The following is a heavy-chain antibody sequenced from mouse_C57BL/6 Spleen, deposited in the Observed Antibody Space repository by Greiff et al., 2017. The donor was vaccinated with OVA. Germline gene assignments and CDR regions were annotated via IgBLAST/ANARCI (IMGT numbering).Heavy chain of an antibody. CDR3: ARGDYGSGRWYIDV. D-gene: IGHD1-1*01. J-gene: IGHJ1*03. CDR2: INSDNGGT. CDR1: GFTFTDYY. Sequence: EVKLLQSGPDLVKPGGSVKLSCTASGFTFTDYYMNWVHQSHGKSLEWIADINSDNGGTSYNQKFKGKSIFTVDKAYSTAYMQLSSLTSEDSAVYYCARGDYGSGRWYIDVWGTGTTVTVSS. V-gene: IGHV1-26*01.